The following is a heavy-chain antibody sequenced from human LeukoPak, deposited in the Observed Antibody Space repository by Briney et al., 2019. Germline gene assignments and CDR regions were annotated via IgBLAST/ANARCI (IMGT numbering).Heavy chain of an antibody. J-gene: IGHJ3*01. CDR2: ISTFNGIT. D-gene: IGHD6-13*01. V-gene: IGHV1-18*01. CDR1: GYTFISFA. CDR3: ARLRSIGASGHDASNF. Sequence: ASVKVSCKASGYTFISFAISWVRQAPGQGLEWMGWISTFNGITNSAQKFQGRVTMTRDTSTSTAYMELRSLRSDDTAVYYCARLRSIGASGHDASNFWGQGTMVTVSS.